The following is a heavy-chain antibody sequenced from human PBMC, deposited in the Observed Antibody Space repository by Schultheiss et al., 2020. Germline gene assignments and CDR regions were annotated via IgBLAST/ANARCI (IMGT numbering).Heavy chain of an antibody. CDR1: GFTFRSYN. Sequence: GESLRLSCAAFGFTFRSYNMNWVRKAPGKGLEWVSYISRGSTTIYYADSVKGRFTISRDDAKNSLYLQMDSLRAEDTAIYYCATGRVGRDYWGQGTLVTVSS. CDR2: ISRGSTTI. D-gene: IGHD2-2*01. CDR3: ATGRVGRDY. V-gene: IGHV3-48*01. J-gene: IGHJ4*02.